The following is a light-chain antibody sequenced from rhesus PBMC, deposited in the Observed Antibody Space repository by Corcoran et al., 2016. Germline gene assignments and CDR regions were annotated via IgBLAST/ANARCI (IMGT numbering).Light chain of an antibody. CDR2: CAS. Sequence: DIQMTQSPSSLSASVGDRVTITCRASQAINDHLSWYQQKPGKAPKPLIYCASSLETGVPSRFSGSRSWTDYTLTISSLQPEDIATYYCQQYNNSPFTFGPGTKPDIK. J-gene: IGKJ3*01. V-gene: IGKV1-66*01. CDR3: QQYNNSPFT. CDR1: QAINDH.